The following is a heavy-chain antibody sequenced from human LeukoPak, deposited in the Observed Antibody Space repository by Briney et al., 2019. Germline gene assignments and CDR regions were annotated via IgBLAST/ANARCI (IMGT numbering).Heavy chain of an antibody. CDR3: ARQQLVLYYYGMDV. D-gene: IGHD6-13*01. V-gene: IGHV4-34*01. CDR2: INHSGST. Sequence: IGEINHSGSTNYNPSLKSRVTISVDTSKNQFSLKLSSVTAADTAVYYCARQQLVLYYYGMDVWGQGTTVTVSS. J-gene: IGHJ6*02.